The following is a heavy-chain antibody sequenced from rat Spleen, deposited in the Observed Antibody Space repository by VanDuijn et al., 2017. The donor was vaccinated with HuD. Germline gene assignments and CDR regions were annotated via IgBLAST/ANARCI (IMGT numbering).Heavy chain of an antibody. CDR1: GFTFRSYN. CDR2: IHYDSSNK. Sequence: EVQLVESGGGLVQPGRSLKLSCVASGFTFRSYNMHWVRQAPKKGLEWIGMIHYDSSNKYYADSVKGRFTISRDNSKNTLYLEMNSLRSEDTAMYYCARQDNYVGFAYWGQGTLVTVSS. J-gene: IGHJ3*01. CDR3: ARQDNYVGFAY. V-gene: IGHV5-50*01. D-gene: IGHD1-10*01.